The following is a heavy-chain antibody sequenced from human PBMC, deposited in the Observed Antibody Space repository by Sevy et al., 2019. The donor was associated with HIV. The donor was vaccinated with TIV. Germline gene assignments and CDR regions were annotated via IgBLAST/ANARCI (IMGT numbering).Heavy chain of an antibody. V-gene: IGHV3-49*04. D-gene: IGHD6-13*01. CDR1: GFTFGDYC. J-gene: IGHJ4*02. Sequence: GGSLRLSCTASGFTFGDYCMSWVRQAPGKGLEWVAFLKSDVYGGTVDHAQSVRGRFGISRDDSKTIAYLQMNDLKTDDTCGYYCTRWKAAQSIFDYWGQGALVTVSS. CDR3: TRWKAAQSIFDY. CDR2: LKSDVYGGTV.